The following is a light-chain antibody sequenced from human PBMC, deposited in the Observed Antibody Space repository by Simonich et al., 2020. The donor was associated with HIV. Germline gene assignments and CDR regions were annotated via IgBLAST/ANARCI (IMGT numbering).Light chain of an antibody. V-gene: IGKV4-1*01. CDR1: RTILYSSNNKNY. CDR2: WAS. Sequence: DIVMTQSPDSLAVSLGERATINCKSTRTILYSSNNKNYLAWYQQKPGQPPKLLIYWASTRESGVPDRFSASGSGTDFTLTISSLQAEDVAVYSCQQYYSTLPTFGQGTKVEIK. CDR3: QQYYSTLPT. J-gene: IGKJ1*01.